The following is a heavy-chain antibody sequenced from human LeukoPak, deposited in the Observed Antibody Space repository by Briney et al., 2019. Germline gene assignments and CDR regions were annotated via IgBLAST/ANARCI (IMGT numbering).Heavy chain of an antibody. J-gene: IGHJ3*02. CDR2: ISDDGTRK. CDR3: AREFSGYAFDI. CDR1: GFTFSSYG. D-gene: IGHD5-12*01. V-gene: IGHV3-30*03. Sequence: GGSLRLSCAASGFTFSSYGMNWVRQAPGKGLEWVAVISDDGTRKYYADSVQGRFTISRDNSKNMLYLQMNSLRAEDMAVYYCAREFSGYAFDIWGQGTMVTVSS.